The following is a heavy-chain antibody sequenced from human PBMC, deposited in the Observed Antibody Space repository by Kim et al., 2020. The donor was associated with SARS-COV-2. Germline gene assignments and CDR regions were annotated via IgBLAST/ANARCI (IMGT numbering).Heavy chain of an antibody. D-gene: IGHD2-8*01. CDR1: GGSVSSGSFY. CDR3: ARERAINVMALFTDS. CDR2: IYYNGRT. V-gene: IGHV4-61*01. Sequence: SETLSLTCTVSGGSVSSGSFYWGWVRQPPGKGLEWIGYIYYNGRTNYNPSLKSRVTMSQDTSKSQFSLRLTSVTAADTAVYFCARERAINVMALFTDSWGPGMLVTVSS. J-gene: IGHJ4*02.